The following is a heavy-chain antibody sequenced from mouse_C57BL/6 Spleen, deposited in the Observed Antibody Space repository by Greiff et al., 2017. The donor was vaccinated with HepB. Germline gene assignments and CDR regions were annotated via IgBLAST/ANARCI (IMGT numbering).Heavy chain of an antibody. J-gene: IGHJ1*03. Sequence: QVQLKQPGAELVRPGSSVKLSCKASGYTFTSYWMHWVKQRPIQGLEWIGNIDTSDSETHYNQKFKDKATLTVDKSSSTAYMQLSSLTSEDSAVYYCARDTGGYFDVWGTGTTVTVSS. CDR1: GYTFTSYW. D-gene: IGHD1-1*02. CDR3: ARDTGGYFDV. V-gene: IGHV1-52*01. CDR2: IDTSDSET.